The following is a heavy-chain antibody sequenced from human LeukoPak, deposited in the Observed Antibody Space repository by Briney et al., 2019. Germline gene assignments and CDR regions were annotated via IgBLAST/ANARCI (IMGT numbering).Heavy chain of an antibody. CDR1: GFTFDDYA. V-gene: IGHV3-43D*03. Sequence: GGSLRLSCAAYGFTFDDYAMHWVRQAPGKGLEWVSLISWDGGSTYYADSVKGRFTISRDNSKNSLYLQMNSLRAEDTALYYCAKDMGYCTNGVCYPSIDYWGQGTLVTVSS. CDR2: ISWDGGST. CDR3: AKDMGYCTNGVCYPSIDY. D-gene: IGHD2-8*01. J-gene: IGHJ4*02.